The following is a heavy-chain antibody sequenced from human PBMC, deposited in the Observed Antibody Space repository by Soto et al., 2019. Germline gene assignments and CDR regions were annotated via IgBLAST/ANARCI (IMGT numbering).Heavy chain of an antibody. CDR1: GATFTSST. V-gene: IGHV1-58*01. D-gene: IGHD3-22*01. CDR2: ILVGSGHT. CDR3: AAISSGYYRVFDY. J-gene: IGHJ4*02. Sequence: SVKVSCKASGATFTSSTVNWVRQARGQPPEWIGWILVGSGHTNSAQKFQGRVAITRDMSTYTAYLELNSLRSDDSAVYYCAAISSGYYRVFDYWGQGTPVTVSS.